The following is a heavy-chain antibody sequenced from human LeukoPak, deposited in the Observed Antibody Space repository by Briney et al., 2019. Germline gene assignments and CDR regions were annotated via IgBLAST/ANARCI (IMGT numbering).Heavy chain of an antibody. J-gene: IGHJ3*02. D-gene: IGHD3-9*01. V-gene: IGHV1-8*01. CDR2: MNPNSGNT. CDR1: GYTFTSYD. Sequence: ASVKVSCKASGYTFTSYDINWVRQATGQGLEWMGWMNPNSGNTGYAQKFQGRVTMTRNTSISTAYMELSSLRSEDTAVYYCARATYYDILTGTHDAFDIWGQGTMVTVSS. CDR3: ARATYYDILTGTHDAFDI.